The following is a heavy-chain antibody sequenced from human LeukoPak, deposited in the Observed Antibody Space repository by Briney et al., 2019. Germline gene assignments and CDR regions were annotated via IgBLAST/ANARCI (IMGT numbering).Heavy chain of an antibody. CDR2: INPSGGST. CDR3: ASGGDYYGSGSLFDP. D-gene: IGHD3-10*01. CDR1: GYTFTSYY. J-gene: IGHJ5*02. Sequence: ASVKVSCKASGYTFTSYYMHWVRQAPGQELEWMGIINPSGGSTSYAQKFQGRVTMTRDTSTSTVYMELSSLRSEDTAVYYCASGGDYYGSGSLFDPWGQGTLVTVSP. V-gene: IGHV1-46*01.